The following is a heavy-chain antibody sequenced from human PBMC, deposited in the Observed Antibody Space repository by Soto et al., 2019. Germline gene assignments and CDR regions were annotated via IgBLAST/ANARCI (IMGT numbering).Heavy chain of an antibody. D-gene: IGHD2-8*01. J-gene: IGHJ5*02. Sequence: HPGGSLRLSCTGSRFSFFSYAMSWVRQAPGKGLEWVSTISGSGGHTYYADSVKGRFVVSRDNDKNTVYLHMSSLTGEDTAVYFCAKIEMGWFAHWGQGTQVTVSS. V-gene: IGHV3-23*01. CDR2: ISGSGGHT. CDR3: AKIEMGWFAH. CDR1: RFSFFSYA.